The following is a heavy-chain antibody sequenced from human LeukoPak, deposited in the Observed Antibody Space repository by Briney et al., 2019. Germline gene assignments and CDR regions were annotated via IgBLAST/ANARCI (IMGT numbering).Heavy chain of an antibody. CDR3: ARDAYDSSGYLFDY. Sequence: GGSLRLSCAASGFSFSSHAMHWVRQAPGKGLEWVTVISYDGSNKYYADSAKGRFTIYRDNSKNTLYLQMNSLRAEDTAVYYCARDAYDSSGYLFDYWGQGTLVTVSS. CDR2: ISYDGSNK. D-gene: IGHD3-22*01. J-gene: IGHJ4*02. V-gene: IGHV3-30-3*01. CDR1: GFSFSSHA.